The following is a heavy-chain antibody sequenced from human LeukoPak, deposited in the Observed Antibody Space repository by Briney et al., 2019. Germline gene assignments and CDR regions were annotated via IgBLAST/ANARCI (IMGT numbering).Heavy chain of an antibody. V-gene: IGHV3-7*01. J-gene: IGHJ3*02. CDR3: ARGFGRRGYPKEGYCSGGSCYPYDGLNAFDI. D-gene: IGHD2-15*01. CDR1: GFTFSNYW. Sequence: GGSLRLSCAASGFTFSNYWMSWVRQAPGKGLEWVANIKEDGSEKYYVDSMKGRLTISRDNAKKSLYLQMNSLRADDRAVYYCARGFGRRGYPKEGYCSGGSCYPYDGLNAFDIWGQGTMVTVSS. CDR2: IKEDGSEK.